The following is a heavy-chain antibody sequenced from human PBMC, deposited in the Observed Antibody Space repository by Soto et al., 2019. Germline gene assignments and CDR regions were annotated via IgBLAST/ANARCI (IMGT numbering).Heavy chain of an antibody. CDR2: IKQDGSDK. CDR3: TNKHY. D-gene: IGHD2-21*01. V-gene: IGHV3-7*01. J-gene: IGHJ4*02. CDR1: GFTFGSYW. Sequence: EVQLVESGGGLAQPGGSLRLSCAASGFTFGSYWMTWVRQAPGKGLEWVANIKQDGSDKFYVDSVKGRFTISRDNAKNSLSLQMNSLRVEDTAVYYCTNKHYWCQGTLVTVSS.